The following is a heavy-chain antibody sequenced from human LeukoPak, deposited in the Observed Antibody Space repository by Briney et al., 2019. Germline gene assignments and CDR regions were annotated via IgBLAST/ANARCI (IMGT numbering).Heavy chain of an antibody. V-gene: IGHV4-59*08. CDR1: GGSISSYY. J-gene: IGHJ4*02. Sequence: SETLSLTCTVSGGSISSYYWSWIRQPPGKGLEWIGYIYYSGSTNYNPSLKSRVTISVDTSKNRFSLNLRSVTAADTAVYYCARHGKNYYDSAGYYYFEYWGQGTLVTVSS. D-gene: IGHD3-22*01. CDR2: IYYSGST. CDR3: ARHGKNYYDSAGYYYFEY.